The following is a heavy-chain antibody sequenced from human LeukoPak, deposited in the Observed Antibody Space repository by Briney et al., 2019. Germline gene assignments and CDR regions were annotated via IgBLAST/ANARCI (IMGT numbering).Heavy chain of an antibody. V-gene: IGHV1-24*01. CDR2: FDPEDGET. D-gene: IGHD6-13*01. CDR3: ATDHGYSSSWYIPFRI. Sequence: ASVKVSCKVSEYTLTELSMHWVRQAPGKGLEWMGGFDPEDGETIYAQKFQGRVTMTEDTSTDTAYMELSSLRSEDTAVYYCATDHGYSSSWYIPFRIWGQGTLVTVSS. J-gene: IGHJ4*02. CDR1: EYTLTELS.